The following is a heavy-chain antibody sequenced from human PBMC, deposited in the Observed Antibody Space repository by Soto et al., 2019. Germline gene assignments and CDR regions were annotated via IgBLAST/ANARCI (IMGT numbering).Heavy chain of an antibody. V-gene: IGHV3-64D*06. Sequence: GGSLRLSCSASGFTFNKYGMHWVRQAPGTGLEYVSGISDTGGSAFHADSVKGRFTISRDNSKGTLFLQMSSLRAEDTAVYYCARESGSYYYYYGMDVWGQGTTVTVSS. CDR3: ARESGSYYYYYGMDV. CDR2: ISDTGGSA. CDR1: GFTFNKYG. D-gene: IGHD1-26*01. J-gene: IGHJ6*02.